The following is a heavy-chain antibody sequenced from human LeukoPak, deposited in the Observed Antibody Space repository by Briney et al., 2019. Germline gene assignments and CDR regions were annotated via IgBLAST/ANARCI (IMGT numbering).Heavy chain of an antibody. CDR2: IYSGGST. J-gene: IGHJ4*02. Sequence: GGSMRLSCAASGFTVSSNYMSWVRQAPGKGLEWVSVIYSGGSTYYADSVKGRFTISRDNSKNTRYLQMNSLRAEDTAVYYCARDRPYYSSSWWDDYWGQGTLVTVSS. D-gene: IGHD6-13*01. CDR1: GFTVSSNY. CDR3: ARDRPYYSSSWWDDY. V-gene: IGHV3-66*02.